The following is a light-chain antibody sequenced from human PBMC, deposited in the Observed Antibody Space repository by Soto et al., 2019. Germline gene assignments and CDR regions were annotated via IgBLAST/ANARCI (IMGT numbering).Light chain of an antibody. CDR1: RSISNY. CDR3: QQSYTAPYT. J-gene: IGKJ3*01. CDR2: GAS. Sequence: DIQMTQSPSSLSASVVDAFSPTFLASRSISNYLNWYQQKPGRAPKLLISGASSLQRGVPSRFSGSGSGTTFTLTITSLQPDDFAIYFCQQSYTAPYTFGPGTKVDIK. V-gene: IGKV1-39*01.